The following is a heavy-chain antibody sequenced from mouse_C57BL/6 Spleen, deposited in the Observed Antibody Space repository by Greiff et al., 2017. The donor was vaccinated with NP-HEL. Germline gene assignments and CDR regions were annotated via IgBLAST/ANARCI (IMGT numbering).Heavy chain of an antibody. D-gene: IGHD4-1*01. CDR1: GYSFTGYY. V-gene: IGHV1-42*01. Sequence: VQLQQSGPELVKPGASVKISCKASGYSFTGYYMNWVKQSSQKSLEWIGEINPSTGGTTYNQKFKAKATLTVAKSSSPAYMQLKSLTSENSAVYYCARSGLGREGYYFDDWGQGTTLTVSS. CDR2: INPSTGGT. J-gene: IGHJ2*01. CDR3: ARSGLGREGYYFDD.